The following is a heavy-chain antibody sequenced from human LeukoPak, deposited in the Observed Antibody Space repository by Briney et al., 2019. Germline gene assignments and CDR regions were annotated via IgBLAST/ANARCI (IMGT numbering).Heavy chain of an antibody. CDR3: AKDGGLRVKRGGRVCYGMDV. J-gene: IGHJ6*02. D-gene: IGHD2-15*01. CDR2: ISGDGGST. Sequence: GGSLRLSCAASGFTFDDYAMHWVRQAPGKGLEWVSLISGDGGSTYYADSVKGRFTISRDNSKNSLYLQMNSLRTEDTALYYCAKDGGLRVKRGGRVCYGMDVWGQGTTVTVSS. CDR1: GFTFDDYA. V-gene: IGHV3-43*02.